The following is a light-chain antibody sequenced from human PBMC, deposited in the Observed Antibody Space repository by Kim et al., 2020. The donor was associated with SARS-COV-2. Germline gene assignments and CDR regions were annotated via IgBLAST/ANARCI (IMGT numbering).Light chain of an antibody. J-gene: IGLJ3*02. Sequence: GQSITISCIGSMSDIGGYKYVSWYQQHPGKPPKLWISDVSKRPSGVSTRFSGSKSGNTAALTISGLQSDDEADYYCSSYTAASTWVFGGGTKVTVL. CDR2: DVS. V-gene: IGLV2-14*03. CDR1: MSDIGGYKY. CDR3: SSYTAASTWV.